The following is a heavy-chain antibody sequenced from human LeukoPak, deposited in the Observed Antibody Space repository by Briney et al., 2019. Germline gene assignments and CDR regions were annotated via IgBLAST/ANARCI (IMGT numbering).Heavy chain of an antibody. Sequence: GGSLRLSCAVSGITLSNYGMTWVRQAPGKGLEWVAGISDTGGRTNYADSVKGRFTISRDNPKNTLYLQMNSLGAEDTAVYFCAKRGVVIRVILVGFHKEAYYFDSWGQGALVTVSS. CDR1: GITLSNYG. D-gene: IGHD3-22*01. CDR2: ISDTGGRT. J-gene: IGHJ4*02. V-gene: IGHV3-23*01. CDR3: AKRGVVIRVILVGFHKEAYYFDS.